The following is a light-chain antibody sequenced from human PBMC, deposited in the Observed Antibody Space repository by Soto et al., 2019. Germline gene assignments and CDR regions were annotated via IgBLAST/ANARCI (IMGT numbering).Light chain of an antibody. CDR2: EGS. Sequence: QSVLTQPASVSGSPGQSITISCTGTSSDVGSYNLVSWYQQHPGKAPKLMIYEGSKRPSGVSNRFSGSKSGNTASLTISGLQAEDEAHYYCWSYAGSSAGFGGGTKLTVL. J-gene: IGLJ3*02. CDR3: WSYAGSSAG. V-gene: IGLV2-23*01. CDR1: SSDVGSYNL.